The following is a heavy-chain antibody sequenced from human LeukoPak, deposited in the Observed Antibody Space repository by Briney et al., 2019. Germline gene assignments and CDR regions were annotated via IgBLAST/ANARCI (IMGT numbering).Heavy chain of an antibody. D-gene: IGHD3-22*01. V-gene: IGHV3-23*01. J-gene: IGHJ3*02. CDR2: ISGSGGNT. Sequence: GGSLRLSCAASGFTFSSYTMSWVRQAPGKGLEWVSAISGSGGNTYYADTVKGRFTISRDDSKNTLYLQMNNLRAEDSALYYCARGGRGSAAVVAPRSFDIWGQGTMVTVSS. CDR3: ARGGRGSAAVVAPRSFDI. CDR1: GFTFSSYT.